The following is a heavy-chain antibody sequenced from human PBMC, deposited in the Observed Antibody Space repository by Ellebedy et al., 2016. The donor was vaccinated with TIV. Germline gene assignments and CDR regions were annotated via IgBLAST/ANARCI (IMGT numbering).Heavy chain of an antibody. CDR1: GFTFNTYA. Sequence: GESLKISXAASGFTFNTYAMSWVRQAPGRGLEWVSTVTGSDFPGGSDNRYYADSVKGRFTISRDNSKDTLYLRMSSLRADDTAVYYCASQKGYGSNSVIDYWGQGTLVTVSS. CDR3: ASQKGYGSNSVIDY. D-gene: IGHD4-23*01. J-gene: IGHJ4*02. V-gene: IGHV3-23*01. CDR2: VTGSDFPGGSDNR.